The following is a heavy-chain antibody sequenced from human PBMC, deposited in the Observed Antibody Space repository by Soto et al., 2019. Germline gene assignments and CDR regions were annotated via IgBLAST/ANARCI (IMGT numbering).Heavy chain of an antibody. CDR1: GFTFSSYW. CDR3: GRGGPLLGYCSGGSC. CDR2: IKQDGSEK. J-gene: IGHJ4*02. D-gene: IGHD2-15*01. Sequence: GGSLRLSCAASGFTFSSYWMSWVRQAPGKGLEWVANIKQDGSEKYYVDSVKGRFTISRDNAKNSLYLQMNSLRAEDTAVYYCGRGGPLLGYCSGGSCWGQGTLVTVSS. V-gene: IGHV3-7*04.